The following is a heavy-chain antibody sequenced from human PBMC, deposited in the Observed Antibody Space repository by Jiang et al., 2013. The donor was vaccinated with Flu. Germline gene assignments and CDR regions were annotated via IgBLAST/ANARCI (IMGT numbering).Heavy chain of an antibody. D-gene: IGHD2-2*01. CDR2: ISYDGSDK. V-gene: IGHV3-30*04. CDR1: GFSFSSYV. Sequence: RLSCAASGFSFSSYVMHWVRQAPGKGLEWVAVISYDGSDKKYADSVKDRFTISRDNSKNTLYLQMNSLRAEDTAVFYCARVREADCSTTTCRYFVYWGQGTLVTVSS. J-gene: IGHJ4*02. CDR3: ARVREADCSTTTCRYFVY.